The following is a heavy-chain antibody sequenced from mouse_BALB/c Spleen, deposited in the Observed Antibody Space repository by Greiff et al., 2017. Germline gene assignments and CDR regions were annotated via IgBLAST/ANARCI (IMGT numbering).Heavy chain of an antibody. CDR2: IYPGDGDT. CDR3: AIDYGRGLPAMDY. V-gene: IGHV1-87*01. J-gene: IGHJ4*01. D-gene: IGHD1-1*01. CDR1: GYTFTSYW. Sequence: QVQLQQSGAELARPGASVKLSCKASGYTFTSYWMQWVKQRPGQGLEWIGAIYPGDGDTRYTQKFKGKATLTADKYSSTAYMQLSSLASEDSAVYYCAIDYGRGLPAMDYWGQGTSVTVSS.